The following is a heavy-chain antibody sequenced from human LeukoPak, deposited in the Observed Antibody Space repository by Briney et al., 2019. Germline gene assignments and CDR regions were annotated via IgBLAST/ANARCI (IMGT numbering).Heavy chain of an antibody. J-gene: IGHJ4*02. CDR2: IHGSGKTI. Sequence: GGSQRLSCVASGFTFSSYDMSWVRQAPGKGLEWVSYIHGSGKTIYYADSVKGRYTISRDNAKNSLSLQMNSLRAEDTAVYYCARKLTGTTYFGSWGQGTLVTVSS. CDR3: ARKLTGTTYFGS. CDR1: GFTFSSYD. D-gene: IGHD1-1*01. V-gene: IGHV3-48*03.